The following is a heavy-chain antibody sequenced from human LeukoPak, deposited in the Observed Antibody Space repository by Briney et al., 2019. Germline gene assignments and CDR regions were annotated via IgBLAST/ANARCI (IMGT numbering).Heavy chain of an antibody. V-gene: IGHV4-38-2*01. CDR2: IYHSGST. CDR1: GYSITSGYY. J-gene: IGHJ4*02. D-gene: IGHD3-22*01. CDR3: ARSSSGLDFDY. Sequence: SETLSLTCAVSGYSITSGYYWGWIRQPPGKGLEGIGSIYHSGSTNYNPSLKSRVTMSVDTSKNQFSLKLSSVTAADTAVYYCARSSSGLDFDYWGQGTLVNVSS.